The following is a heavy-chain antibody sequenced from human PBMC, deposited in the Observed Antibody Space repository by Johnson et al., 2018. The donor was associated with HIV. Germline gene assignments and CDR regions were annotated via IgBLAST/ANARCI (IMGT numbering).Heavy chain of an antibody. CDR2: IKQGGSEQ. Sequence: VQLVESGGGLVKPGGSLRLSCAASGFTFSNAWMSWIRQAPGKGLEWVANIKQGGSEQYYVASVKGRFTISRDNAKNSLYLQMNSLRAEDTAVYYSARVRRRYSGSYYAFDIWGQGTMVTVSS. V-gene: IGHV3-7*01. D-gene: IGHD1-26*01. CDR1: GFTFSNAW. CDR3: ARVRRRYSGSYYAFDI. J-gene: IGHJ3*02.